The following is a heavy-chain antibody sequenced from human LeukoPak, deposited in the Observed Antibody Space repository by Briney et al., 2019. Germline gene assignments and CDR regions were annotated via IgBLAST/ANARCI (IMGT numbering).Heavy chain of an antibody. CDR1: GYTFTSYG. CDR2: ISAYNGNT. CDR3: AREGYSSGIDAFDI. Sequence: ASVKVSCKASGYTFTSYGISWVRQAPGQGLEWMGWISAYNGNTNKAQKFQGRITLTTDTSTSTAYMELRSLRSDDTAVYYCAREGYSSGIDAFDIWGQGTMVTVSS. V-gene: IGHV1-18*01. J-gene: IGHJ3*02. D-gene: IGHD6-19*01.